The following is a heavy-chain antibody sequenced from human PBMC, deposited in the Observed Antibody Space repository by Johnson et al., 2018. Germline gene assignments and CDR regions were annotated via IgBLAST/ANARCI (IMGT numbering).Heavy chain of an antibody. V-gene: IGHV3-9*01. CDR1: GFTFDDYA. CDR2: ISWNSGSI. D-gene: IGHD2-2*01. J-gene: IGHJ6*02. CDR3: AREAPWPAAIPTYGMDV. Sequence: VQLVQSGGGLVQPGRSLRLSCAASGFTFDDYAMHWVRQAPGKGLEWVSGISWNSGSIGYADSVKGRFPISRDNAKNSLYLQMNSLRAEDTALYYCAREAPWPAAIPTYGMDVWDQGTTVTVSS.